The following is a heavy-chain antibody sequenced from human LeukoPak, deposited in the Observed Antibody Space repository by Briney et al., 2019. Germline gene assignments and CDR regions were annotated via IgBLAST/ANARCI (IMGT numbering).Heavy chain of an antibody. V-gene: IGHV4-61*02. CDR3: ARQIVVVITRPDAFDI. CDR2: IYTSGST. J-gene: IGHJ3*02. D-gene: IGHD3-22*01. CDR1: GGSISSGSYY. Sequence: SETLSLTCTVSGGSISSGSYYWSWIRQLAGKGLEWIGRIYTSGSTNYNPSLKSQVTISVDTSKNQFSLKLSSVTAADTAVYHCARQIVVVITRPDAFDIWGQGTMVTVSS.